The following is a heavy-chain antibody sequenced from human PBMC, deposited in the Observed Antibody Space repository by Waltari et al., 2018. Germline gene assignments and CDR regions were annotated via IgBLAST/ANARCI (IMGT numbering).Heavy chain of an antibody. Sequence: QLQLQESGPGLVKPSETLSLTCTVSGGSISSSSYYWGWIRQPPGKGLEWIGSIYYSGSTYYNPSLKSRVTISVDTSKNQFSLKLSSVTAADTAVYYCARNFYDSSGYYYGADAFDIWGQGTMVTVSS. J-gene: IGHJ3*02. CDR1: GGSISSSSYY. D-gene: IGHD3-22*01. CDR2: IYYSGST. V-gene: IGHV4-39*01. CDR3: ARNFYDSSGYYYGADAFDI.